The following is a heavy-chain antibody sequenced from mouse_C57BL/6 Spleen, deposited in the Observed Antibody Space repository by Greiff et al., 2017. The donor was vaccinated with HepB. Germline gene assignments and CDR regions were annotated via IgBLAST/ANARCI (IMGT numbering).Heavy chain of an antibody. CDR1: GYSITSGYY. Sequence: VQLKESGPGLVKPSQSLSLTCSVTGYSITSGYYWNWIRQFPGNKLEWMGYISYDGSNNYNPSLKNRISITRDTSKNQFFLKLNSVTTEDTATYYCARDGRSTTADYWGQGTTLTVSS. V-gene: IGHV3-6*01. CDR3: ARDGRSTTADY. D-gene: IGHD1-2*01. CDR2: ISYDGSN. J-gene: IGHJ2*01.